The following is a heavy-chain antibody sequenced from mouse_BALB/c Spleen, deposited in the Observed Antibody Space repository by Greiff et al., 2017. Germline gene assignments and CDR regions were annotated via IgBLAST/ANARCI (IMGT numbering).Heavy chain of an antibody. J-gene: IGHJ4*01. CDR3: ASRTGTGAMDY. V-gene: IGHV5-4*02. CDR1: GFTFSDYY. CDR2: ISDGGSYT. D-gene: IGHD4-1*01. Sequence: EVKVEESGGGLVKPGGSLKLSCAASGFTFSDYYMYWVRQTPEKRLEWVATISDGGSYTYYPDSVKGRFTISRDNAKNNLYLQMSSLKSEDTAMYYCASRTGTGAMDYWGQGTSVTVSS.